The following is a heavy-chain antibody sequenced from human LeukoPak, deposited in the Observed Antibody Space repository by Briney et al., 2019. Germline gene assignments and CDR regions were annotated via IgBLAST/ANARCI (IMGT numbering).Heavy chain of an antibody. V-gene: IGHV4-61*02. CDR2: IYTSGST. CDR1: GGSISSGSYY. D-gene: IGHD5-18*01. CDR3: ARLVRDTAMGIYFDY. Sequence: SQTLSLTCTVSGGSISSGSYYWSWIRQPAGKGLEWIGRIYTSGSTNYNPSLKSRVTISVDTSKNQFSLKLSSVTAADTAVYYCARLVRDTAMGIYFDYWGQGTLVTVSS. J-gene: IGHJ4*02.